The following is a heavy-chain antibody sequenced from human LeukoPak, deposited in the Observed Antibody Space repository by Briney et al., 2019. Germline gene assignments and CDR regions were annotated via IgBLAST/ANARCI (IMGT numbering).Heavy chain of an antibody. CDR3: ARRLKLGYYYYMDV. CDR2: INWNGGST. D-gene: IGHD7-27*01. J-gene: IGHJ6*03. CDR1: GFTFDDYG. V-gene: IGHV3-20*04. Sequence: PGGSLRLSCAASGFTFDDYGMSWVRHAPGKGLEWVSGINWNGGSTGYADSVKGRFTISRDNAKNSLYLQMNSLRAEDTAVYYCARRLKLGYYYYMDVWGKGTTVTVSS.